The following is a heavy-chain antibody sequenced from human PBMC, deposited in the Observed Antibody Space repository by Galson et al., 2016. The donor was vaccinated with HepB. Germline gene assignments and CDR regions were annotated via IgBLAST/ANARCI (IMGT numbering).Heavy chain of an antibody. J-gene: IGHJ4*02. CDR3: ARMRKATFFGDFSGYLMDH. V-gene: IGHV4-61*01. D-gene: IGHD3-22*01. CDR1: GGSVSSGSYY. CDR2: IYNSGRT. Sequence: SETLSLTCTVSGGSVSSGSYYWSWIRQPPGKGLEWIGYIYNSGRTNYNPSLQSRVTMSIDTPKNQFSLNLMFVTAADTAIYYCARMRKATFFGDFSGYLMDHWGQGTLVTVSS.